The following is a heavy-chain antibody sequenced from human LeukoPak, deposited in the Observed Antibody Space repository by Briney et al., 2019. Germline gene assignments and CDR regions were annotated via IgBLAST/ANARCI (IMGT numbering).Heavy chain of an antibody. J-gene: IGHJ4*02. D-gene: IGHD3-16*01. V-gene: IGHV4-61*08. Sequence: SETLSLTCTVSGGSISSGGYYWSWIRQHPGKGLEWIGYIYYSGSTNYNPSLKSRVTISVDTSKNQFSLKLSSVTAADTAVYYCARDGGGYFDYWGQGTLVTVSS. CDR1: GGSISSGGYY. CDR3: ARDGGGYFDY. CDR2: IYYSGST.